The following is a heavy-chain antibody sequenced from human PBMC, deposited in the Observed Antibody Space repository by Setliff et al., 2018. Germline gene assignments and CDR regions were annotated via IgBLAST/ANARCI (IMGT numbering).Heavy chain of an antibody. V-gene: IGHV4-59*08. CDR2: IYDTGST. CDR1: DGSISNAY. CDR3: ARHGPTRTDSWFDSFDV. D-gene: IGHD3-10*01. J-gene: IGHJ3*01. Sequence: PSETLSLTCTVSDGSISNAYWSWIRQSPGKGLEWIGYIYDTGSTNSDPSLKSRVTMSADTSKNQVSLKMTSVTAADTAVYYCARHGPTRTDSWFDSFDVWGQGTKVTVSS.